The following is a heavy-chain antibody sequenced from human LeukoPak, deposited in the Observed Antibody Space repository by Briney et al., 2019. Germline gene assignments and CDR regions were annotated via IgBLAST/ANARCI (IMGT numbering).Heavy chain of an antibody. J-gene: IGHJ3*01. CDR1: GFTFSTHW. D-gene: IGHD1-26*01. CDR2: IKQDGSEK. Sequence: PGGSLTLSCAASGFTFSTHWMNWVRQAPGKGPEWVANIKQDGSEKNYVDSAKGRFSISRDNAKNSLYLQMNSPRAEDTAIYYCARDRGGYSGAGQPFDVWGQGTMVTVSS. V-gene: IGHV3-7*01. CDR3: ARDRGGYSGAGQPFDV.